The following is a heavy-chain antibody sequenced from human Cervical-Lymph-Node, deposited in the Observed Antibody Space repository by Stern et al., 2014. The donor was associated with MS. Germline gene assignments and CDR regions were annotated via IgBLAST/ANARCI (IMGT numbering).Heavy chain of an antibody. J-gene: IGHJ4*02. D-gene: IGHD1-26*01. CDR2: LHASGAT. CDR3: ARGHWELLGNNYFDS. V-gene: IGHV4-61*02. CDR1: GASISSGTSY. Sequence: QVQLQESGPGLVKPSQTLSLTCTVSGASISSGTSYWSWIRQPAGGGLEWIGRLHASGATYYNPSLKSPVTISGDTSTNQFSLNLNSVTAADTAVYYCARGHWELLGNNYFDSWGQGTLVTVSS.